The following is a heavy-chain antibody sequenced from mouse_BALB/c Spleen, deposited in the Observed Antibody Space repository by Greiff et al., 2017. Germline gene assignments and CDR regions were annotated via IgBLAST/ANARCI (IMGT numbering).Heavy chain of an antibody. J-gene: IGHJ4*01. CDR1: GYTFTSYV. D-gene: IGHD2-3*01. CDR3: ARGWLLPYYYAMDY. Sequence: EVQLQQSGPELVKPGASVKMSCKASGYTFTSYVMHWVKQKPGQGLEWIGYINPYNDGTKYNEKFKGKATLTSDKSSSTAYMELSSLTSEDSAVYYCARGWLLPYYYAMDYWGQGTSVTVSS. CDR2: INPYNDGT. V-gene: IGHV1-14*01.